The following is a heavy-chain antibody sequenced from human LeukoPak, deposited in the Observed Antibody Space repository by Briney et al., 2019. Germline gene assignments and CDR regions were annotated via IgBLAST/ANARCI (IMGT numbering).Heavy chain of an antibody. V-gene: IGHV4-59*01. CDR2: IYYSGST. J-gene: IGHJ4*02. Sequence: SETLSLTCTVSGGSISSYYWSWIRQPPGKGLEWIGYIYYSGSTNYNPSLKSRGTISVDTSKNQFSLKLSSVTAADTAVYYCARERPLALFDYWGQGTLVTVSS. CDR3: ARERPLALFDY. CDR1: GGSISSYY.